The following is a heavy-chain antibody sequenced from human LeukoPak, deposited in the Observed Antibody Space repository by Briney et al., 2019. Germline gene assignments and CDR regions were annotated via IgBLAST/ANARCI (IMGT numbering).Heavy chain of an antibody. V-gene: IGHV3-7*01. J-gene: IGHJ4*02. CDR3: ARVTAWGYFDY. CDR2: IEQDGSDI. CDR1: GFTFSDCW. D-gene: IGHD1-26*01. Sequence: GGSLRLSCAASGFTFSDCWMTWFRQAPGKGPERVASIEQDGSDIQYVDFVKGRFTISSDNGRNSVYLQMNSLRVEDTAVYYCARVTAWGYFDYWGQGTLVSVSS.